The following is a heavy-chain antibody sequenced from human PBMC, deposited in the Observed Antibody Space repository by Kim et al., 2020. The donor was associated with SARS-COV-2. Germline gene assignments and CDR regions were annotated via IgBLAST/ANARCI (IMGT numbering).Heavy chain of an antibody. CDR3: ARPYSGSYSPLLDY. CDR1: GFTFSSYA. CDR2: ISYDGSNK. V-gene: IGHV3-30-3*01. D-gene: IGHD1-26*01. J-gene: IGHJ4*02. Sequence: GGSLRLSCAASGFTFSSYAMHWVRQAPGKGLEWVAVISYDGSNKYYADSVKGRFTISRDNSKNTLYLQMNSLRAEDTAVYYCARPYSGSYSPLLDYWGQG.